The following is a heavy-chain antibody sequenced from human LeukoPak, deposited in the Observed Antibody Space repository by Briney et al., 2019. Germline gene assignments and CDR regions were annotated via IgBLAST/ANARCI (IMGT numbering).Heavy chain of an antibody. CDR1: GFTFSDYG. J-gene: IGHJ4*02. Sequence: PGGSLRLSCAASGFTFSDYGMHWVRQAPGKGLEWVSYISGSSSTIYYADSVKGRFTISRDNAKNSLYLQMNSLRAEDTAVYYCAKAAFSRTSYFDYWGQGTLVTASS. V-gene: IGHV3-48*01. D-gene: IGHD3-3*02. CDR2: ISGSSSTI. CDR3: AKAAFSRTSYFDY.